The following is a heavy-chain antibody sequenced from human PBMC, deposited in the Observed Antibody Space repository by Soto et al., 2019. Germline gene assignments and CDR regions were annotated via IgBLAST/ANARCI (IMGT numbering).Heavy chain of an antibody. Sequence: EVQLVEPGGGLVQPGGSLRLSCAASGFTFSVYSMNWIRQAPGKGLQWVSYMTSDMKTIHYADSVQGRFTISRDNAKNLVYLQMTSLRDEDTAVYYCARSVEGHFDYWGQGALVTVSS. V-gene: IGHV3-48*02. CDR2: MTSDMKTI. CDR3: ARSVEGHFDY. D-gene: IGHD6-19*01. CDR1: GFTFSVYS. J-gene: IGHJ4*02.